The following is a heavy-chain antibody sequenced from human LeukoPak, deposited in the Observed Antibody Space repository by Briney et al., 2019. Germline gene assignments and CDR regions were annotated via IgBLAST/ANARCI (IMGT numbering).Heavy chain of an antibody. CDR2: ISSDGTTI. J-gene: IGHJ4*02. Sequence: GGSLRLSCAASGFTFSDYYMSWILQAPGKGLEWLSYISSDGTTIQYADSVKGRFTISRDNAKNSVYLQMNSLRAEDTAVYYCASFPWELRPTWGQGTLVTVSS. CDR3: ASFPWELRPT. V-gene: IGHV3-11*04. D-gene: IGHD1-26*01. CDR1: GFTFSDYY.